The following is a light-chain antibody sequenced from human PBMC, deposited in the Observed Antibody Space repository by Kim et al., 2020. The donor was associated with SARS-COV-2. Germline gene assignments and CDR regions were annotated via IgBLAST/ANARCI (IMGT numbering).Light chain of an antibody. CDR3: SSYATSRSYV. J-gene: IGLJ1*01. V-gene: IGLV2-14*03. Sequence: GQSITISCTGTSSDVGTYNCVSWYQQYPGKAPKLMIYDVNKRPSGISNRFSGSKSGNTASLTISGLQAEDEADYYCSSYATSRSYVFGTGTKVTVL. CDR1: SSDVGTYNC. CDR2: DVN.